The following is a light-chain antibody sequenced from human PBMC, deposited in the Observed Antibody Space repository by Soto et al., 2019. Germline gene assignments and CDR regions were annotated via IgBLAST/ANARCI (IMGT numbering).Light chain of an antibody. CDR1: SSDVGGYNY. CDR3: SSYTSSSTLLV. V-gene: IGLV2-14*01. CDR2: DVS. Sequence: QSALTQPASVSGSPGQSITISCTGTSSDVGGYNYVSWYQQRPGKAPKLMIYDVSNRPSGVSNRFSGSKSGNTASLTISGLQAEDEADYYCSSYTSSSTLLVFGTGTKLTVL. J-gene: IGLJ1*01.